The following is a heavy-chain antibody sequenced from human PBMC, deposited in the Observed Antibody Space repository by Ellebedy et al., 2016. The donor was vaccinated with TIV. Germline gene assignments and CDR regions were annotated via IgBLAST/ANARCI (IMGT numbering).Heavy chain of an antibody. J-gene: IGHJ1*01. CDR2: IRGSGVST. V-gene: IGHV3-23*01. CDR3: AKDPGYCSSTSCYRYFQH. D-gene: IGHD2-2*02. CDR1: GFTFSSYA. Sequence: GESLKISCAASGFTFSSYAMSWVRQAPGKGLEWVSAIRGSGVSTYYADSVKGRFTISRDNSKNTLYLQMNSLRAEDTAVYYCAKDPGYCSSTSCYRYFQHWGQGTLVTVYS.